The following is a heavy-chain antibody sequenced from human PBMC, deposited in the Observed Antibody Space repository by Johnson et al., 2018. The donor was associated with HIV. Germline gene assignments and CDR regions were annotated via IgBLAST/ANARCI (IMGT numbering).Heavy chain of an antibody. J-gene: IGHJ3*02. Sequence: VQLVESGGGVVRPGGSLRLSCAASGFTFDDYGLSWVRQAPGKGLEWVSGMNWNGGSTGYADSVKGRCTLSRDNAKNSLYLQMNSLRAEDTALYYCARGRPWGWELRRDAFDIWGQGTMVTVSS. V-gene: IGHV3-20*04. D-gene: IGHD1-26*01. CDR3: ARGRPWGWELRRDAFDI. CDR1: GFTFDDYG. CDR2: MNWNGGST.